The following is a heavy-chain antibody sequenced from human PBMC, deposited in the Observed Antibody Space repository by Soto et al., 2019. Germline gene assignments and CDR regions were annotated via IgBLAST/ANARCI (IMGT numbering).Heavy chain of an antibody. D-gene: IGHD2-2*01. CDR3: ARGFDCSSTSCYYYYYMDV. V-gene: IGHV3-66*01. CDR1: GFTVSSNY. J-gene: IGHJ6*03. Sequence: GGSLRLSCAASGFTVSSNYMSWVRQAPGKGLEWVSVIYSGGSTYYADSVKGRFTISRDNSKNTLYLQMNSLRAEDTAVYYCARGFDCSSTSCYYYYYMDVWGKGTTVTVSS. CDR2: IYSGGST.